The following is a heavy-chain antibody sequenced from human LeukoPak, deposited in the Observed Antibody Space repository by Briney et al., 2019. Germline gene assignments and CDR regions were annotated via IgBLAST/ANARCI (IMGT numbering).Heavy chain of an antibody. V-gene: IGHV4-39*01. Sequence: SETLSLTCTVSGDSISSSAYYWGWIRHPPGRGLEWIGSVYYSGTAYYNLSLRSRVTISVDTSKSQFSLKLSSVTAADTAVYYCARHRGDILTAYDLWGQGTLVTVSS. J-gene: IGHJ5*02. CDR2: VYYSGTA. CDR3: ARHRGDILTAYDL. CDR1: GDSISSSAYY. D-gene: IGHD3-9*01.